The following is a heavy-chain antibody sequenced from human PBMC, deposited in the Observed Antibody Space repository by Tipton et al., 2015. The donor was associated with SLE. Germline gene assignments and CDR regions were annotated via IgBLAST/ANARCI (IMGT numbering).Heavy chain of an antibody. CDR1: EGSISSGGYY. D-gene: IGHD7-27*01. Sequence: TLSLTCTVSEGSISSGGYYWSWIRQHPGKGLEWIGYIYYTGSTYYNPSLKSRVAMSVDTSKNQFSLRLTSVTAADTAFYYCARDTGVDIDYWGQGTLVTVSS. V-gene: IGHV4-31*03. CDR3: ARDTGVDIDY. J-gene: IGHJ4*02. CDR2: IYYTGST.